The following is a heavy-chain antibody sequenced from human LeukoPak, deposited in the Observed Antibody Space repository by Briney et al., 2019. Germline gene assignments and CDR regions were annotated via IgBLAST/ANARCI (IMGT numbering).Heavy chain of an antibody. CDR3: ATSGGYYDILTGYYTSYFDY. Sequence: SETLSLTCTVSGGSISSGSYYWSWIRQPAGKGLEWIVRIYTSGSTNYNPSLKSRVTISVDTSKDQFSLKLSSVTAADTAVYYCATSGGYYDILTGYYTSYFDYWGQGTLVTVSS. V-gene: IGHV4-61*02. CDR1: GGSISSGSYY. CDR2: IYTSGST. J-gene: IGHJ4*02. D-gene: IGHD3-9*01.